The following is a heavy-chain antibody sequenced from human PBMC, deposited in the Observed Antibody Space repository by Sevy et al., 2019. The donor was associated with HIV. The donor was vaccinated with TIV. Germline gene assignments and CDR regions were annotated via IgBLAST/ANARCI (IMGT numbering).Heavy chain of an antibody. CDR1: GFTVSSVY. Sequence: GGSLRLSCAASGFTVSSVYMSWVRQAPGKGLEWVSLIYDAGSTYFADSVEGRFTISRDDSKNTLYLQMNSLRAEDTAVYFCARESGYSSSPGAFDIWGRGTMVTVSS. CDR3: ARESGYSSSPGAFDI. CDR2: IYDAGST. V-gene: IGHV3-53*01. J-gene: IGHJ3*02. D-gene: IGHD6-19*01.